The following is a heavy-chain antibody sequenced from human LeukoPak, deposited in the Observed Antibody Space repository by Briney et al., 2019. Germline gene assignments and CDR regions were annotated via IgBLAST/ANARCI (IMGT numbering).Heavy chain of an antibody. Sequence: GGSLRLSCAASGFTFSSYGMHWVRQAPGKGLEWVAVISYDGSNKYYADSVKGRFTISRDNSKNTLYLQMNSPRAEDTAVYYCAKDWGVVVPAAISDYWGQGTLVTVSS. J-gene: IGHJ4*02. CDR1: GFTFSSYG. CDR2: ISYDGSNK. D-gene: IGHD2-2*02. CDR3: AKDWGVVVPAAISDY. V-gene: IGHV3-30*18.